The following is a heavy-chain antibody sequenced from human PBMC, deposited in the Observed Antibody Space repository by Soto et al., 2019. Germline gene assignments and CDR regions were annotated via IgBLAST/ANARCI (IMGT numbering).Heavy chain of an antibody. CDR1: GFTFSNYY. D-gene: IGHD4-17*01. V-gene: IGHV1-46*03. J-gene: IGHJ4*02. Sequence: QVQLVQSGAEVKKPGASVKVSCKTSGFTFSNYYIHWVRQAPGQGLEWMGIINPGSGTTNYAQKFQGRITVTWDTSTGTVYMQLSSLTSDDTAVYYCARPTVYYFDYWGQGTLITVSS. CDR2: INPGSGTT. CDR3: ARPTVYYFDY.